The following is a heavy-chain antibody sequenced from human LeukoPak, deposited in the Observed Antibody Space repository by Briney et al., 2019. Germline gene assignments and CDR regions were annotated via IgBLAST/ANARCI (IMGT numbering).Heavy chain of an antibody. J-gene: IGHJ4*02. Sequence: SQTLSLTCAISGDSVSNNNAAWNWIRQAPSRGLEWLGRTYYTSKWYNGYAASVKSRITINPDTSKNQFSLQLNSVTPGDTAVYYCAREMSNVFGYWGQGILVTVSS. V-gene: IGHV6-1*01. CDR1: GDSVSNNNAA. D-gene: IGHD2-8*01. CDR2: TYYTSKWYN. CDR3: AREMSNVFGY.